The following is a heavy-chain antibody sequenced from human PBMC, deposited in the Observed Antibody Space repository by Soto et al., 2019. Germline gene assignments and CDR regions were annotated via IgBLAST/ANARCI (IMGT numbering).Heavy chain of an antibody. D-gene: IGHD5-18*01. Sequence: ASVKVSCKASGYTFTSYGISWVRQAPGQGLEWMGWISAYNGNANYAQKLQGRVTMTTDTSTSTAYMELRSLRSDDTAVYYCARELGDTVYYYYGTQGWGQGTTVTV. CDR1: GYTFTSYG. J-gene: IGHJ6*02. CDR3: ARELGDTVYYYYGTQG. CDR2: ISAYNGNA. V-gene: IGHV1-18*01.